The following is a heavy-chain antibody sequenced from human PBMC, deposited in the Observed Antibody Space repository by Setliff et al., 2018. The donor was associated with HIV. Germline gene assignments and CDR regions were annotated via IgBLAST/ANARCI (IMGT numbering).Heavy chain of an antibody. CDR2: IIPILGIK. D-gene: IGHD3-22*01. V-gene: IGHV1-69*10. Sequence: SVKVSCKASGYTFTSYGISWVRQAPGQGLEWMGGIIPILGIKKYAQKFQGRVTITADKSTSTAYMELSSLRSEDTAVYYCARGATYYYDSSGYYSLLADTFDIWGQGTMVTVSS. CDR3: ARGATYYYDSSGYYSLLADTFDI. CDR1: GYTFTSYG. J-gene: IGHJ3*02.